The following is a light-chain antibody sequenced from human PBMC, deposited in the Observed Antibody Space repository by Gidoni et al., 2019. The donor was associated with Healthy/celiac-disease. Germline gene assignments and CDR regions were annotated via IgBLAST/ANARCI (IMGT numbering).Light chain of an antibody. Sequence: DIQMTQSPSSLSASVGDRVTITCQASQDMSNYLNWYQQKPGKAPKLLIYDASNLETGVPSRFSGSGSGTDFTFTISSLQPEDIATYYCQQYDNRPTFGPGTKVDIK. CDR1: QDMSNY. V-gene: IGKV1-33*01. J-gene: IGKJ3*01. CDR2: DAS. CDR3: QQYDNRPT.